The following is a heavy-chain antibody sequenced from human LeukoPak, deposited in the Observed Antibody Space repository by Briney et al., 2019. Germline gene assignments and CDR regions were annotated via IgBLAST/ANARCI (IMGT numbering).Heavy chain of an antibody. J-gene: IGHJ4*02. V-gene: IGHV3-21*01. D-gene: IGHD3-10*01. Sequence: PGGSLRLSCAASGFPFSSYSMTWVRHAPGKGLEWVSSISSSSSYIYYADSVKGRFTISRDSSENTVYLQMNSLRSDDTAAYFCAGNNYASGTFLVYWGQGTLVTVSS. CDR2: ISSSSSYI. CDR3: AGNNYASGTFLVY. CDR1: GFPFSSYS.